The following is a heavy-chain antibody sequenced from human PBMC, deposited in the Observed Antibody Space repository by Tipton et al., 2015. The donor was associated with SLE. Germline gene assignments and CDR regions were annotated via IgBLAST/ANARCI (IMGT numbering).Heavy chain of an antibody. CDR2: ISGSGGSP. CDR3: ARVMIAVAGEGAFDI. CDR1: GFTFSSYA. V-gene: IGHV3-23*01. D-gene: IGHD6-19*01. Sequence: SLRLSCAASGFTFSSYAMSWVRQAPGKGLEWVSAISGSGGSPYYADSVKGRFTISRDNAKNSLSLQMNSLRAEDTAVYYCARVMIAVAGEGAFDIWGQGTMVTVSS. J-gene: IGHJ3*02.